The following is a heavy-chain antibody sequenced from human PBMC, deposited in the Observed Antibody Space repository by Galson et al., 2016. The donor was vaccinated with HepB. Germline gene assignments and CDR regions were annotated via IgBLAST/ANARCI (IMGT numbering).Heavy chain of an antibody. CDR3: ATMGVSSSSYTSLDY. V-gene: IGHV4-34*01. CDR1: GGSFSDYY. D-gene: IGHD6-13*01. Sequence: ETLSLTCAVYGGSFSDYYCSWIRQPPGKGLEWIGEINHSGSTNYNPSLKSRVTISVDTSKNQFSLKLSSVTAADTAVYYCATMGVSSSSYTSLDYWGQGTLVTVS. J-gene: IGHJ4*02. CDR2: INHSGST.